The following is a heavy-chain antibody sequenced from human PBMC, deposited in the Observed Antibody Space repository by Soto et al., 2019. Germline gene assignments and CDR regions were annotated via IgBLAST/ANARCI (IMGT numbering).Heavy chain of an antibody. CDR1: GYSFTSYW. D-gene: IGHD3-22*01. CDR3: ARGYYYDSSGYYYYYYGMDV. V-gene: IGHV5-51*01. CDR2: IYPGDSDT. J-gene: IGHJ6*02. Sequence: PGESLKISCKGSGYSFTSYWIGWVRQMPGKGLEWMGIIYPGDSDTRYSPSFQGQVTISADKSISTAYLQWSSLKASDTAMYYCARGYYYDSSGYYYYYYGMDVWGQGTTVTVS.